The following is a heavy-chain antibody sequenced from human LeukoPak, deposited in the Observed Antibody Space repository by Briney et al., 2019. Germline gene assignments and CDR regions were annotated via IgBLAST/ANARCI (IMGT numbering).Heavy chain of an antibody. CDR3: AREIVGAINWFDP. CDR2: IYYSGST. Sequence: SQTLSLTCTVSGGSISSGDYYWSWIRQPPGKGLEWIGYIYYSGSTNYNPSLKSRVTISVDTSKNQFSLKLSSVTAADTAVYYCAREIVGAINWFDPWGQGTLVTVSS. D-gene: IGHD1-26*01. J-gene: IGHJ5*02. V-gene: IGHV4-61*08. CDR1: GGSISSGDYY.